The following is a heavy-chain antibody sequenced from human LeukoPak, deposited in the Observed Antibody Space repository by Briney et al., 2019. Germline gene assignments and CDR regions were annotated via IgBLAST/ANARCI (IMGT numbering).Heavy chain of an antibody. V-gene: IGHV3-53*01. CDR2: ISSGGST. J-gene: IGHJ4*02. CDR1: GLTVSRHY. D-gene: IGHD3-22*01. Sequence: PGGSLRLSCAASGLTVSRHYMTWVRQAPGKGLEWVSVISSGGSTNYADSVKGRFTISRDNSKNTMYLQMNSLRAEDTAVYFCARDDYYDSSGLDYWGQGTLVTVSS. CDR3: ARDDYYDSSGLDY.